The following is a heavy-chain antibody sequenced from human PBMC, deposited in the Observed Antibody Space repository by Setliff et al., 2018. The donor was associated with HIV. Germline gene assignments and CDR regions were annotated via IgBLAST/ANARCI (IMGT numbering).Heavy chain of an antibody. CDR3: ARGGFGTGLDY. D-gene: IGHD6-13*01. CDR1: GLTFSSHW. V-gene: IGHV3-74*01. J-gene: IGHJ4*02. CDR2: IDNDASNT. Sequence: GGSLRLSCAASGLTFSSHWMHWVRQAPGKGLVWVSYIDNDASNTIHADSVKGRFTISRDNAKHTVYLQMNSLRTEYTAVYYCARGGFGTGLDYWGLGALVTVSS.